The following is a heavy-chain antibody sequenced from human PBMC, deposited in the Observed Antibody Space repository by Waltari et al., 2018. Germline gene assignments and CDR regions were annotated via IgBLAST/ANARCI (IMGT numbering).Heavy chain of an antibody. CDR2: ITSSGDDI. CDR3: ARTYYSRGYFPDY. V-gene: IGHV3-11*04. J-gene: IGHJ4*02. Sequence: QVQMVESGGGFVKPGESLRLSCAASGFNFGDYHMSWIRQAPGKGLDWISYITSSGDDIYYTDSVKGRFTISRDNVNNSLHLQMDSLRVEDTAVYYCARTYYSRGYFPDYWGPGILVTVSS. D-gene: IGHD3-22*01. CDR1: GFNFGDYH.